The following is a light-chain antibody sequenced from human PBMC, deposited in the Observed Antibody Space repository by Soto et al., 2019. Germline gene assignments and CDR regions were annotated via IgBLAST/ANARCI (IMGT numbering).Light chain of an antibody. Sequence: DIQMTQFPSTLSASVGDKVTITCRASQSISNWLAWYQHKVGKAPRVLISDVSSLEGGVPSRFSGSGSGTEFTLTISSLQPGDVATYYCQEYNSWTFGQGTKVDIK. V-gene: IGKV1-5*01. CDR3: QEYNSWT. CDR1: QSISNW. CDR2: DVS. J-gene: IGKJ1*01.